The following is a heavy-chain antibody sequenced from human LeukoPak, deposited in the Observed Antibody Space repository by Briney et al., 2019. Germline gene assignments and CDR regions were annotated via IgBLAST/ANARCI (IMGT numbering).Heavy chain of an antibody. CDR1: GGSIISSSYYY. CDR3: ARDILATSIAAPYY. D-gene: IGHD6-13*01. Sequence: SETLSLTCTVSGGSIISSSYYYWGWIRHPPGKGLEWIASIYYSGSTYYNPSLKSRVTMSVDTSKNQFSLRLSSVNAADTAVYYCARDILATSIAAPYYWGQGTLVTVSS. CDR2: IYYSGST. J-gene: IGHJ4*02. V-gene: IGHV4-39*07.